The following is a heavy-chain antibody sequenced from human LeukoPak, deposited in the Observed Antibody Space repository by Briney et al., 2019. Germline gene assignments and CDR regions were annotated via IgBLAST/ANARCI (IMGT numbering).Heavy chain of an antibody. CDR1: GGSISSYY. Sequence: SETLSLTCTVSGGSISSYYWSWIRQPPGKGLEWIGYIYYSGNTNYNPSLKSRVSISVDTSKNQFSLRLTSVTAADTAVYYCAREVLPAAMGIDYWGQGTLVTVSS. J-gene: IGHJ4*02. D-gene: IGHD2-2*01. CDR2: IYYSGNT. CDR3: AREVLPAAMGIDY. V-gene: IGHV4-59*01.